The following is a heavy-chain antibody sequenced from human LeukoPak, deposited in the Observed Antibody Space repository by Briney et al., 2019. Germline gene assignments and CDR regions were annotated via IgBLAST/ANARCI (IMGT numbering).Heavy chain of an antibody. CDR2: IYPGDSDT. CDR1: GYSFTSYW. Sequence: GESLKISCKGSGYSFTSYWIGWVRQMPGKGLEWMGIIYPGDSDTRYSPSFQGQVTISADKSISTAYLQWSSLKASDTAMYYCARHSCYDSSGYNWFDPWGQGTLVTVSS. J-gene: IGHJ5*02. V-gene: IGHV5-51*01. D-gene: IGHD3-22*01. CDR3: ARHSCYDSSGYNWFDP.